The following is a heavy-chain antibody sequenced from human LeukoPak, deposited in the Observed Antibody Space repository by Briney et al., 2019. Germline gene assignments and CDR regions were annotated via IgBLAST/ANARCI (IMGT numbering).Heavy chain of an antibody. V-gene: IGHV3-7*01. CDR3: ARDSSAWFTVLDY. CDR1: GFTFSRYS. CDR2: INQDGSEK. D-gene: IGHD6-19*01. Sequence: GGSLRLSCAASGFTFSRYSMNWVRQAPGKGLEWVANINQDGSEKYYLDSVKGRFTISRDNANNSLYLQLNSLRAEDTAVYYCARDSSAWFTVLDYWGQGTPVTVSS. J-gene: IGHJ4*02.